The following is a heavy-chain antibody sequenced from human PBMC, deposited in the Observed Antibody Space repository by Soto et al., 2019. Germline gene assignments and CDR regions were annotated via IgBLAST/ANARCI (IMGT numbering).Heavy chain of an antibody. Sequence: VTVSLKASAGTFSTYAIRWVRPSPGQGIDWVGGNFLYFGKANYAQKFQGRVTITADESTSTAYMELSSLRSEDTAVYYCARGFGLATIAPFDYWGQGTLVTVSS. J-gene: IGHJ4*02. CDR3: ARGFGLATIAPFDY. CDR2: NFLYFGKA. D-gene: IGHD5-12*01. CDR1: AGTFSTYA. V-gene: IGHV1-69*01.